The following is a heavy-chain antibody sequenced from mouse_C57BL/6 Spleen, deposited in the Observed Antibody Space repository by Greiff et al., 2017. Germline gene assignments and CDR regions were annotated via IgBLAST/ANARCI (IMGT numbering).Heavy chain of an antibody. D-gene: IGHD2-10*02. Sequence: EVKLVESGEGLVKPGGSLKLSCAASGFTFSSYAMSWVRQTPEKRLEWVAYISSGGDYIYYADTVKGRFTISRDNARNTLYLQMSSLKSEDTAMYYCTRDRGVWPLRGDFDYWGQGTTLTVSS. CDR3: TRDRGVWPLRGDFDY. J-gene: IGHJ2*01. CDR2: ISSGGDYI. V-gene: IGHV5-9-1*02. CDR1: GFTFSSYA.